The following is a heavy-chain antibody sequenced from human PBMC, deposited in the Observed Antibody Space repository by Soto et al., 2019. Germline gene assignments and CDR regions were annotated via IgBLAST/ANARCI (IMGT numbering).Heavy chain of an antibody. CDR3: ARSLPAAAAGYYGMDV. Sequence: SVKVSCKASGGTFSSYAISWVRQAPGQGLEWMGGIIPIFGTANYAQKFQGRVTITADESTSTAYMELSSLRSEDTAVYYCARSLPAAAAGYYGMDVWGQGTTVTV. CDR2: IIPIFGTA. V-gene: IGHV1-69*13. J-gene: IGHJ6*02. CDR1: GGTFSSYA. D-gene: IGHD6-13*01.